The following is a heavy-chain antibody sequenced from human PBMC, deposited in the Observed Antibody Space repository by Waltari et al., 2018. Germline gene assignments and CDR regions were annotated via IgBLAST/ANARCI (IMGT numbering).Heavy chain of an antibody. CDR1: GFTFSSYS. CDR2: ISSSSSYI. V-gene: IGHV3-21*01. CDR3: ATSRGYGDLTCFDY. D-gene: IGHD4-17*01. J-gene: IGHJ4*02. Sequence: EVQLVESGGGLVKPGGSLRLSCAASGFTFSSYSMNWVRQAPGKGLEWVSSISSSSSYIYYADSVKGRFTISRDNAKNSLYLQMNSLRAEDTAVYYCATSRGYGDLTCFDYWGQGTLVTVSS.